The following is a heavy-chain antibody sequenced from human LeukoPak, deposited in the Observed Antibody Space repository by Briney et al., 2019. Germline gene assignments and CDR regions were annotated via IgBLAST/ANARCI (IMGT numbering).Heavy chain of an antibody. CDR1: GFTFRSYW. V-gene: IGHV3-7*01. CDR3: ARARVASNPLEYYYYMDV. J-gene: IGHJ6*03. CDR2: IKQDGSEE. Sequence: GGSLRLSCAASGFTFRSYWMGWVRQAPGMGLEWVAHIKQDGSEEYYVDSVKGRFTVSRDNAKNSLYLQMNSLRAEDTAVYYCARARVASNPLEYYYYMDVWGKGTTVTVSS. D-gene: IGHD5-12*01.